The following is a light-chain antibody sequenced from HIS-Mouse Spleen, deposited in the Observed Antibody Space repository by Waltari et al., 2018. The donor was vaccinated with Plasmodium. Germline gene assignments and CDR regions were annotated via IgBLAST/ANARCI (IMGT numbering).Light chain of an antibody. Sequence: QSALTQPASVSGSPGQSITISCTGTSSDVGSYNLVSWYQQHPGQAPQLMIYEGSKRPSGVSNRFSGSKSGNTASLTISGLQAEDEADYYCCSYAGSRMVFGGGTKLTVL. CDR2: EGS. J-gene: IGLJ2*01. CDR3: CSYAGSRMV. CDR1: SSDVGSYNL. V-gene: IGLV2-23*01.